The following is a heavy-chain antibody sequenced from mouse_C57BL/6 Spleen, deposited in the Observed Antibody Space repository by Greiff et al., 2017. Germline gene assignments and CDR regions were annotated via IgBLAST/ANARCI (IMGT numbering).Heavy chain of an antibody. CDR3: ARHLGRGEYFDY. Sequence: EVKLMESGGDLVKPGGSLKLSCAASGFTFSSYGMSWVRQTPDKRLEWVATISSGGSYTYYPDSVKGRFTISRDNAKNTLYLQMSSLKSEDTAMYYCARHLGRGEYFDYWGQGTTLTVSS. V-gene: IGHV5-6*01. D-gene: IGHD4-1*01. CDR1: GFTFSSYG. J-gene: IGHJ2*01. CDR2: ISSGGSYT.